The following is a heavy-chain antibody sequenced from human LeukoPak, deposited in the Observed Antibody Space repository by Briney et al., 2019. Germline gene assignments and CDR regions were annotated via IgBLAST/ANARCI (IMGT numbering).Heavy chain of an antibody. V-gene: IGHV3-66*01. CDR3: ARDGENRYYDY. CDR2: IHNGGTI. CDR1: GYSVSSNH. D-gene: IGHD7-27*01. J-gene: IGHJ4*02. Sequence: PGGSLRLSCAASGYSVSSNHISWVRQAPGKGLERGSVIHNGGTIYYADSVKGRFTITRDNSKNTVYLEMNSLRAEETAVYYCARDGENRYYDYWGQGTLVTVST.